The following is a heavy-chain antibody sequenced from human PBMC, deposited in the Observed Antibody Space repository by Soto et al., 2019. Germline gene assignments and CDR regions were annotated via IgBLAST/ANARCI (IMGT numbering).Heavy chain of an antibody. CDR2: IRTNANTYAT. D-gene: IGHD6-19*01. Sequence: DVQLVESGGVLVQPGESLKLSCAASGFTFSGSAIQWVRQAPGKGLEWVGRIRTNANTYATAYAASVKGRFTISRDDSRNTAYLQMTSLKTEDTAVYFCTSRQFYYFGLDVWGQGTTVTVSS. CDR1: GFTFSGSA. CDR3: TSRQFYYFGLDV. J-gene: IGHJ6*02. V-gene: IGHV3-73*02.